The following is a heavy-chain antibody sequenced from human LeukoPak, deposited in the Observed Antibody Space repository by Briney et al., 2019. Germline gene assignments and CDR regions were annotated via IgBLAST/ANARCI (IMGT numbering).Heavy chain of an antibody. Sequence: ASVKVSCKASGYTFTSYGISWVRQAPGQGLEWMGWISAYNGNTNYAQKLQGRVTMTTDTSTSTAYMELRSLRSDDTAVYYCARVDIVVVVAATFGMDVWGQGTTVTVSS. CDR3: ARVDIVVVVAATFGMDV. V-gene: IGHV1-18*01. J-gene: IGHJ6*02. CDR2: ISAYNGNT. CDR1: GYTFTSYG. D-gene: IGHD2-15*01.